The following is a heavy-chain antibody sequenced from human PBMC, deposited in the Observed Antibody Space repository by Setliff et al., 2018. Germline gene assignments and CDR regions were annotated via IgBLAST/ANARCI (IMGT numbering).Heavy chain of an antibody. CDR2: IIPIFGTA. D-gene: IGHD2-2*02. CDR1: GGTFSSCA. J-gene: IGHJ6*02. CDR3: ARDSRGLVPAAIEGSYYYYGMDV. Sequence: ASVKVSCKASGGTFSSCAISWVRQAPGQGLEWMGGIIPIFGTANYAQKFQGRVTITADESTSTAYMELSSLRSEDTAVYYCARDSRGLVPAAIEGSYYYYGMDVWGQGTTVTVSS. V-gene: IGHV1-69*13.